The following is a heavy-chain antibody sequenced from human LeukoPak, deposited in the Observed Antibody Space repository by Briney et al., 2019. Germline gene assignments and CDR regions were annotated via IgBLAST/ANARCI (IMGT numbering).Heavy chain of an antibody. CDR1: RGSISSYY. V-gene: IGHV4-59*08. D-gene: IGHD3-22*01. J-gene: IGHJ6*02. CDR2: IYYSGST. CDR3: ARLFYDSSGYRRMDV. Sequence: SETLSLTCTVSRGSISSYYWSWIRQPPGKGLEWIGYIYYSGSTNYNPSLKSRVTISVDTSKNQFSLKLSSVTAADTAVYYCARLFYDSSGYRRMDVWGQGTTVTVSS.